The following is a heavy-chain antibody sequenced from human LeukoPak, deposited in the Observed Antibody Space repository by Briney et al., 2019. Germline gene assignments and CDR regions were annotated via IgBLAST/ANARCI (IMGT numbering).Heavy chain of an antibody. CDR1: GFTFSSYA. CDR3: AKAKHYCSSTSCYGVGFDY. CDR2: ISGSGGST. Sequence: GGSLRLSCAASGFTFSSYAMSWVRQAPGKGLEWVSAISGSGGSTYYADSVKGRFTISRDNSKNTLYLQMNSVRAEDTAVYYCAKAKHYCSSTSCYGVGFDYWGQGTLVTVSS. D-gene: IGHD2-2*01. V-gene: IGHV3-23*01. J-gene: IGHJ4*02.